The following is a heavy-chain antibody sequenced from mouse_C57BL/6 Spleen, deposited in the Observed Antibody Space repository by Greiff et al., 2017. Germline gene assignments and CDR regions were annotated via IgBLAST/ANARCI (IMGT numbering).Heavy chain of an antibody. CDR2: IDPSDSYT. D-gene: IGHD2-3*01. V-gene: IGHV1-69*01. CDR3: ARSGDGYRFFDY. Sequence: QVQLQQPGAELVMPGASVKLSCKASGYTFTSYWMHWVKQRPGQGLEWIGEIDPSDSYTIYNQKFKGKSTLTVDKSSSTAYMQLSSLTSEDSAVYYCARSGDGYRFFDYWGQGTTLTVSS. CDR1: GYTFTSYW. J-gene: IGHJ2*01.